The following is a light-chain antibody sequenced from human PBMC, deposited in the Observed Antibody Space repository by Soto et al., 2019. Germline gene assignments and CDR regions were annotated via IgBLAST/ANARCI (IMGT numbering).Light chain of an antibody. CDR3: HQYHNWPYT. CDR2: ATS. J-gene: IGKJ2*01. Sequence: EIVMTQSPATLSVSPGERATLSCRASHRVSSYLAWYQQKPGQAPRLLIYATSTRATGIPARFSGSGSGTDFTLSISSLQSEDFAIYYCHQYHNWPYTFGQGTKLEI. V-gene: IGKV3-15*01. CDR1: HRVSSY.